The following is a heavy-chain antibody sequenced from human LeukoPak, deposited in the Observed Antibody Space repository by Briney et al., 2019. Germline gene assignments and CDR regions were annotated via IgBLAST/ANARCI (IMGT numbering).Heavy chain of an antibody. V-gene: IGHV3-7*01. Sequence: GGSLRLSCAASGFTFSSYWMSWVRQAPGKGLEWVANIKQDGSEKYYVDSVKGRFTISRDNAKNSLYLQMNSLRAEDTAMYYCARVRRWLQNPWVIYYLDYWGQGTLVTVSS. D-gene: IGHD5-24*01. CDR3: ARVRRWLQNPWVIYYLDY. J-gene: IGHJ4*02. CDR2: IKQDGSEK. CDR1: GFTFSSYW.